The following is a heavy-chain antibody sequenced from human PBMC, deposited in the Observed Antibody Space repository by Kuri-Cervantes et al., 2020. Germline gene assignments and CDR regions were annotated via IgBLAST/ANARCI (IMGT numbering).Heavy chain of an antibody. V-gene: IGHV3-33*08. Sequence: GESLKISCAASGFTFSSYAMHWVRQAPGKGLEWVAVIWYDGSNKYYADSVKGRFTISRDNSKNTLYLQMNSLRAEDTAVYYCARVEGADYFDYWGQGTLVTVSS. J-gene: IGHJ4*02. CDR3: ARVEGADYFDY. CDR1: GFTFSSYA. CDR2: IWYDGSNK.